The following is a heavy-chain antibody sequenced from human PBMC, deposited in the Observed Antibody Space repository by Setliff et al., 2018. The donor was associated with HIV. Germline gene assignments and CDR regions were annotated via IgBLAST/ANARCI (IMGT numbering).Heavy chain of an antibody. V-gene: IGHV7-4-1*02. CDR3: ARDESDSLHYEDYYYMDV. CDR2: INTNTGNP. Sequence: ASVKVSCKASGYTFTKYAMNWVRQAPGQGLEWMGWINTNTGNPTYAQGFTGRFVFSLDTSVSTAYLQISSLKAEDTAVYYCARDESDSLHYEDYYYMDVWGKGTTVTVSS. J-gene: IGHJ6*03. D-gene: IGHD3-3*01. CDR1: GYTFTKYA.